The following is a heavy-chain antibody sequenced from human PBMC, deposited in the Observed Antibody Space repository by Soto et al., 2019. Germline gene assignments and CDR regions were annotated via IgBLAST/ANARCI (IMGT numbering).Heavy chain of an antibody. V-gene: IGHV4-31*03. Sequence: QVQLQESGPGLVKPSQTLSLTCSVSGGSISRGGDYWSWIRQHPGKGLEWIGYLYYTGSTSYNPSLKSRLTLSVDTSKNQFSLKLSSVTAADTAVYYCASFRGGPTSYFDYLGQGTLVTVSS. D-gene: IGHD3-10*01. CDR2: LYYTGST. J-gene: IGHJ4*02. CDR3: ASFRGGPTSYFDY. CDR1: GGSISRGGDY.